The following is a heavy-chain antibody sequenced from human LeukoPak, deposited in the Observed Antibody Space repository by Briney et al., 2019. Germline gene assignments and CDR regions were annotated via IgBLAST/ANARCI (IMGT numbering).Heavy chain of an antibody. V-gene: IGHV3-23*01. CDR3: AKGSPNSSGYYRHFDY. CDR2: ISGSGGST. J-gene: IGHJ4*02. Sequence: PGGSLRLSCAASGFTFSSYAMSWVRQAPGKGLEWVSAISGSGGSTYYADSVKGRFTISRDNSKNTLYLQMNSLRAEDTAVYYCAKGSPNSSGYYRHFDYWGQGTLVTVSS. CDR1: GFTFSSYA. D-gene: IGHD3-22*01.